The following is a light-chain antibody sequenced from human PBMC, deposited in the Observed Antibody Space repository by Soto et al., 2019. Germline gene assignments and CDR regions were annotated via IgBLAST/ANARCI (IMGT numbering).Light chain of an antibody. Sequence: EFVLTQSPGTLSLSPGERATLSCRASQSVSSYLAWYQQKPGQAPRLLIYDASNRATGIPARFSGSGSGTDFTLTISSLEPEDFAVYYCQQRSNWPPYTFGQGTKVDIK. CDR3: QQRSNWPPYT. CDR1: QSVSSY. V-gene: IGKV3-11*01. J-gene: IGKJ2*01. CDR2: DAS.